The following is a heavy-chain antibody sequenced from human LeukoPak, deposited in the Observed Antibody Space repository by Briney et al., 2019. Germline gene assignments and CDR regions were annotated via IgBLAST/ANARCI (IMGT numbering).Heavy chain of an antibody. CDR3: AKGYHYYNSSGYYTDDY. CDR2: IRYDGSNK. D-gene: IGHD3-22*01. Sequence: GGSLRLSCAASGFTFSSYGMHWVRQAPGKGLEWVAFIRYDGSNKYYAGSVKGRFTISRDNSKNTLYLQMNSLRAEDTAVYYCAKGYHYYNSSGYYTDDYWGQGTLVTVSS. CDR1: GFTFSSYG. J-gene: IGHJ4*02. V-gene: IGHV3-30*02.